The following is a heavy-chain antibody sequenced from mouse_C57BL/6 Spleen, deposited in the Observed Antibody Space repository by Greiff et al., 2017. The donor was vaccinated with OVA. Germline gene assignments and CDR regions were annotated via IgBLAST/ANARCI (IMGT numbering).Heavy chain of an antibody. D-gene: IGHD2-4*01. CDR2: ISDGGSYT. V-gene: IGHV5-4*01. J-gene: IGHJ3*01. CDR1: GFTFSSYA. CDR3: AREGRANDYDAWFAY. Sequence: EVKVEESGGGLVKPGGSLKLSCAASGFTFSSYAMSWVRQTPEKRLEWVATISDGGSYTYYPDNVKGRFTISRDNAKNNLYLQMSHLKSEDTAMYYCAREGRANDYDAWFAYWGQGTLVTVSA.